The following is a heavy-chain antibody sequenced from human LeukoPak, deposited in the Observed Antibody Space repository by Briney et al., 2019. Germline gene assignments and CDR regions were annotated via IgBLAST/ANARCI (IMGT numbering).Heavy chain of an antibody. D-gene: IGHD4-17*01. CDR1: GFTFSSYA. J-gene: IGHJ2*01. CDR2: ISGSGGST. Sequence: AGGSLRLSCAASGFTFSSYAMSWVRQAPGKGLEWVSAISGSGGSTYYADSVKGRFTISRDNSKNTLYLQMNSLRAEDTAVYYCAKDYSYGDYLYGDFWYFDLWGRGTLVTVSS. V-gene: IGHV3-23*01. CDR3: AKDYSYGDYLYGDFWYFDL.